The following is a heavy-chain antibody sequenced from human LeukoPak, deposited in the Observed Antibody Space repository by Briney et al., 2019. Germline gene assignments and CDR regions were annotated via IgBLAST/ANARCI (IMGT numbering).Heavy chain of an antibody. D-gene: IGHD3-3*01. J-gene: IGHJ4*02. V-gene: IGHV3-7*01. CDR2: IKQDGSEK. CDR1: GFTFSSYW. Sequence: GGSLRLSCAASGFTFSSYWMSWVRQAPRKGLEWVANIKQDGSEKYYVDSVKGRFTISRDNAKNSLYLQMNSLRAEDTAVYYCARDPKYYDFWSGSLDYWGQGTLVTVSS. CDR3: ARDPKYYDFWSGSLDY.